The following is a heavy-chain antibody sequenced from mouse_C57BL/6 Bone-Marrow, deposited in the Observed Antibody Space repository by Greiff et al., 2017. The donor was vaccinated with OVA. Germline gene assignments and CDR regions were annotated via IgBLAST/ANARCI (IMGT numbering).Heavy chain of an antibody. V-gene: IGHV6-3*01. J-gene: IGHJ2*01. Sequence: EVHLVESGGGLVQPGGSMKLSCVASGFTFSNYWMNWVRQSPEKGLEWVAQIRLKSDNYATHYAESVKGRFTISRDDSKSSVYLQMNNLRAEDTGIYYCTVITTVVANFDYWGQGTTLTVSS. CDR3: TVITTVVANFDY. D-gene: IGHD1-1*01. CDR1: GFTFSNYW. CDR2: IRLKSDNYAT.